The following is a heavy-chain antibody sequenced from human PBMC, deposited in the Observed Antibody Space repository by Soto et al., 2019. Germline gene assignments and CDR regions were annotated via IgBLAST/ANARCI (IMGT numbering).Heavy chain of an antibody. CDR1: GFTFSSYD. D-gene: IGHD2-2*01. Sequence: GGSLRLSCAASGFTFSSYDMHWVRQATGKGLEWVSAIGTAGDTYYPGSVKGRFTISRENAKNSLYFQMNSLRAGDTAVFYFARGRCSSTSEAGCDAFDIWGQGTMVTVSS. J-gene: IGHJ3*02. CDR3: ARGRCSSTSEAGCDAFDI. CDR2: IGTAGDT. V-gene: IGHV3-13*04.